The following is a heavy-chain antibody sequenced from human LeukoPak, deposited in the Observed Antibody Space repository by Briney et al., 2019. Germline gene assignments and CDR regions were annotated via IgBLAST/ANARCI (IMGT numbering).Heavy chain of an antibody. J-gene: IGHJ4*02. CDR2: ISRNGGST. V-gene: IGHV3-64D*09. CDR1: GFTFSSFD. CDR3: VKDLRSDFMGVLSRYLSY. Sequence: GGSLRLSSSASGFTFSSFDMHWVRQAPGKGLEYVAAISRNGGSTYYADSVKGRFTISRDNSKSTLYLQMSSLRAEDTAVYLCVKDLRSDFMGVLSRYLSYWGQGTLVTVSS. D-gene: IGHD2/OR15-2a*01.